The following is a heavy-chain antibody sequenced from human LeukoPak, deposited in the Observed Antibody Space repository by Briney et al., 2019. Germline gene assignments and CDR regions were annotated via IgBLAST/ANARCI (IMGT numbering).Heavy chain of an antibody. J-gene: IGHJ4*02. Sequence: GGSLRLSCAASGFTFSSYGMHWVRQAPGQGLEWVAVISYDGSNKYYADSVKGRFTISRDNSKNTLYLQMNSLRAEDTAVYYCAKDKARAVAGSDYFDYWGQGTLVTVSS. CDR1: GFTFSSYG. D-gene: IGHD6-19*01. CDR2: ISYDGSNK. V-gene: IGHV3-30*18. CDR3: AKDKARAVAGSDYFDY.